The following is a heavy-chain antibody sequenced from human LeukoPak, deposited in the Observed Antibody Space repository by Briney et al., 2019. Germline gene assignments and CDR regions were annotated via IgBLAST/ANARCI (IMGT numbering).Heavy chain of an antibody. CDR1: GYTFTSYP. V-gene: IGHV1-18*01. CDR2: ITTYNGNT. CDR3: ARGYDYGDYVGDFDY. D-gene: IGHD4-17*01. J-gene: IGHJ4*02. Sequence: ASVKVSCKASGYTFTSYPISWVRQAPGQGLEWMGWITTYNGNTNYAQKLQGRVTMTTDTSTSTAYMDLRGLRSDDTAVYYCARGYDYGDYVGDFDYWGQGTLLNVSS.